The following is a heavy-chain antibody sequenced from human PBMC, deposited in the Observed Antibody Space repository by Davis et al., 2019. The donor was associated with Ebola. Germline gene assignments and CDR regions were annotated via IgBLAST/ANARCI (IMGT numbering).Heavy chain of an antibody. CDR2: ISYDGSNK. D-gene: IGHD3-3*01. CDR3: AKDFTIFGAYGMDV. V-gene: IGHV3-30*18. J-gene: IGHJ6*02. CDR1: GFTFSSYG. Sequence: GGSLRLSCAASGFTFSSYGMHWVRQAPGKGLEWVAVISYDGSNKYYADSVKGRFTISRDNSKNSLYLQMNSLRTEDTALYYCAKDFTIFGAYGMDVWGQGTTVTVSS.